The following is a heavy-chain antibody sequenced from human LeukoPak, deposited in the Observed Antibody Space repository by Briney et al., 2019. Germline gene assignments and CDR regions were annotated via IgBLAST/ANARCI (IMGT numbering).Heavy chain of an antibody. CDR1: GGSFSGYY. CDR3: ARGSLPIAYCGGDCYSGFDY. Sequence: SETLSLTCAVYGGSFSGYYWSWIRQPPGKGLEWIGEINHSGSTNYNPSLKSRVTISVDTSKNQFSLKLSSVTAADTAVYYCARGSLPIAYCGGDCYSGFDYWGQGNLVTVSS. CDR2: INHSGST. V-gene: IGHV4-34*01. D-gene: IGHD2-21*02. J-gene: IGHJ4*02.